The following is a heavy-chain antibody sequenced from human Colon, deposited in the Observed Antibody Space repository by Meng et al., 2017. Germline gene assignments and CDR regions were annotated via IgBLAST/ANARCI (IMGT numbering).Heavy chain of an antibody. CDR3: AAGLRHGDWFDP. Sequence: GSLRLSCAVSGGSFSGFYWSWIRQPPGKGLEWIGEIDHFGISNYNSSLKGRLTMSVDTSKKQISLTLTSVTAADTAVYYCAAGLRHGDWFDPWGQGTLVTVSS. CDR1: GGSFSGFY. V-gene: IGHV4-34*01. CDR2: IDHFGIS. J-gene: IGHJ5*02. D-gene: IGHD4-17*01.